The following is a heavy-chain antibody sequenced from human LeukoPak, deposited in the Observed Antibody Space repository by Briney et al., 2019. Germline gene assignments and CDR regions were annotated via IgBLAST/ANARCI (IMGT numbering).Heavy chain of an antibody. J-gene: IGHJ4*02. CDR1: GFTFSSYA. CDR3: AKELGYSYGAFDY. D-gene: IGHD5-18*01. Sequence: GGSLRLSCAASGFTFSSYAMHWVRQAPGKGLEWVAVISYDGSNKYYADSVKGRFTISRDNSKNTLYLQMNSLRAEDTAVYYCAKELGYSYGAFDYWGQGTLVTVSS. CDR2: ISYDGSNK. V-gene: IGHV3-30*04.